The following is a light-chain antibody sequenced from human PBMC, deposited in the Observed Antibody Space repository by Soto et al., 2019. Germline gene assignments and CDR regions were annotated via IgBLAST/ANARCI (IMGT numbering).Light chain of an antibody. Sequence: QSALIQPASVSGSPGQSITISCTGTSRDVGGSNYVSWYQHHPHRAPKLLIYEVNYRPSGVSSRFPGSKSGNTASLTISGLQAEDEADYYCSSYTSSNTLEVFGVGTKVTVL. V-gene: IGLV2-14*01. CDR3: SSYTSSNTLEV. CDR2: EVN. J-gene: IGLJ1*01. CDR1: SRDVGGSNY.